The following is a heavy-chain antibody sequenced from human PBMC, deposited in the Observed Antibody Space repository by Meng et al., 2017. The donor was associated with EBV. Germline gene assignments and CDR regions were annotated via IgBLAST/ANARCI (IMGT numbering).Heavy chain of an antibody. CDR3: ARGYRGSSWYLGY. CDR2: IIPIFGTA. D-gene: IGHD6-13*01. Sequence: QVALVQSVARANELGSSVEVSCKGYGGTFSSYAISWVRQAPGQGLEWMGGIIPIFGTANYAQKFQGRVTITADESTSTAYMELSSLRSEDTAVYYCARGYRGSSWYLGYWGQGTLVTVSS. J-gene: IGHJ4*02. CDR1: GGTFSSYA. V-gene: IGHV1-69*01.